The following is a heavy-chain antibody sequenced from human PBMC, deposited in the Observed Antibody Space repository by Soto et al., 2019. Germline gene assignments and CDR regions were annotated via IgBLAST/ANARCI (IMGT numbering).Heavy chain of an antibody. CDR2: IYYSGST. J-gene: IGHJ3*02. V-gene: IGHV4-39*01. D-gene: IGHD2-15*01. Sequence: QLQLQESGPGLVKPSETLSLTCTVSAGSISSSNYYWGWIRQPPGKGMEWIGNIYYSGSTYYNPSLKIRVPISINTSKNQLSLRLTSVTAADTAVYYCARPPVAGRGGAFDIWGQGTMVIVSS. CDR3: ARPPVAGRGGAFDI. CDR1: AGSISSSNYY.